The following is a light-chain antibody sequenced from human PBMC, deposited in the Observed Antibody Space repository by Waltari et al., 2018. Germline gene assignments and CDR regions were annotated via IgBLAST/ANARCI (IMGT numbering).Light chain of an antibody. CDR3: CAYAGNSV. CDR1: SSDVETFNL. J-gene: IGLJ1*01. V-gene: IGLV2-23*01. CDR2: EGN. Sequence: QSALTQPASVSGSPGQSITTSCTGISSDVETFNLVSWYQQYPGKAPELIIFEGNKRPSRVSNRFSGAKSGNTASLTISGLQTEDEADYFCCAYAGNSVFGTGTKVTVL.